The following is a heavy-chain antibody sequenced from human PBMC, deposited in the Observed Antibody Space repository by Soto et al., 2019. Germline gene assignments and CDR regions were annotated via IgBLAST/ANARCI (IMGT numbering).Heavy chain of an antibody. CDR2: IYYSGST. Sequence: SETLSLTCTVSGGSISSYYWSWIRRPPGKGLEWIGYIYYSGSTNYNPSLKSRVTISVDTSKNQFSLKLSSVTAADTAVYYCARVFPPTYYYDSSGYYSSYYFDYWGQGTLVTVSS. CDR3: ARVFPPTYYYDSSGYYSSYYFDY. D-gene: IGHD3-22*01. V-gene: IGHV4-59*01. J-gene: IGHJ4*02. CDR1: GGSISSYY.